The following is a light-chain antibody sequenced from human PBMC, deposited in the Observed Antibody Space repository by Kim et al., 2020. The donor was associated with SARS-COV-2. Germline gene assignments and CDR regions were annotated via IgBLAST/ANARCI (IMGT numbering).Light chain of an antibody. J-gene: IGLJ1*01. CDR3: QAWDSSTAV. Sequence: SYELTQPPSVSVSPGQTASITCSGDKLGDKYACWYQQKPGQCPVLVIYQDSKRPSGIPERFSGSNSGNTATLTISGTQAMDEADYYCQAWDSSTAVFGTGTKVTVL. CDR2: QDS. V-gene: IGLV3-1*01. CDR1: KLGDKY.